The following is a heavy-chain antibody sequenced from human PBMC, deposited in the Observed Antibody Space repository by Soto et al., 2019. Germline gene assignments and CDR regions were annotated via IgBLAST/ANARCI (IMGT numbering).Heavy chain of an antibody. CDR1: GFTVSSNY. V-gene: IGHV3-66*01. J-gene: IGHJ4*02. CDR3: VRGEVRPRFDY. D-gene: IGHD2-2*01. Sequence: EVQLVESGGGLVQPGGSLRLSCEASGFTVSSNYMSWVRQAPGKGLDWVSLIVGGSTYYADSVKGRFTISRDNSKNTLSLQMNSLTAEDTAVYYCVRGEVRPRFDYWGQGTLVTVSS. CDR2: IVGGST.